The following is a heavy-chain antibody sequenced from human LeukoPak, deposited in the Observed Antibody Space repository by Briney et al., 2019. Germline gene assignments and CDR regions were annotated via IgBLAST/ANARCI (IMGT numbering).Heavy chain of an antibody. D-gene: IGHD6-13*01. Sequence: SQTLSLTCTVSGGSISSGSYYWSWIRQPAGKGLEWFGRIYTSGSTNYNPSLKSRVTISVDTSKNQFSLKLSSVTAADTAVYYCARGNSSFVYWGQGTLVTVSS. CDR2: IYTSGST. CDR1: GGSISSGSYY. CDR3: ARGNSSFVY. V-gene: IGHV4-61*02. J-gene: IGHJ4*02.